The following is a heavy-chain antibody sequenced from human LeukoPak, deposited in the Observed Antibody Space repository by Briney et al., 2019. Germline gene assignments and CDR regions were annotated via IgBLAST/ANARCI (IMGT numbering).Heavy chain of an antibody. D-gene: IGHD6-19*01. CDR3: ARQWLVPYYFDY. CDR2: IYYSGTT. V-gene: IGHV4-59*08. J-gene: IGHJ4*02. CDR1: GRSISRYY. Sequence: SETLSLTCTVSGRSISRYYWSWIRQPPGKGMGWLGYIYYSGTTNNNPSLKSRLPTPVDTSKNQFSLELSSVTAADTAVYYCARQWLVPYYFDYGGQGTLVTVSS.